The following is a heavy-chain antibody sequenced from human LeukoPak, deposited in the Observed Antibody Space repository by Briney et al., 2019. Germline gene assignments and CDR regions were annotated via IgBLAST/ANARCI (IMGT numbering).Heavy chain of an antibody. J-gene: IGHJ4*02. CDR2: ISSSSSTI. CDR1: GFTFSSYS. Sequence: GGSLRLSCAASGFTFSSYSMNWVRQAPGKGLEWVSYISSSSSTIYYADSVKGRFTISRDNAENSLYLQMNSLRAEDTAVNYCARDSGSYSGSYWGQGTLVTVSS. CDR3: ARDSGSYSGSY. D-gene: IGHD1-26*01. V-gene: IGHV3-48*01.